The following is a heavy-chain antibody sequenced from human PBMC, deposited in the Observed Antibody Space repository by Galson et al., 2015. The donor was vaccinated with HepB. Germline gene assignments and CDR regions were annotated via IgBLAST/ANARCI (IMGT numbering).Heavy chain of an antibody. CDR2: INHSGST. V-gene: IGHV4-34*01. Sequence: SLTCAVYGGSFSGYYWSWIRPPPGKGLEWIGEINHSGSTNYNPSLKSRVTISVDTSKNQFSLKLSSVTAADTAVYYCAGLLGYCTNGVRSKNYYYYYMDVWGKGTTVTVSS. D-gene: IGHD2-8*01. CDR3: AGLLGYCTNGVRSKNYYYYYMDV. J-gene: IGHJ6*03. CDR1: GGSFSGYY.